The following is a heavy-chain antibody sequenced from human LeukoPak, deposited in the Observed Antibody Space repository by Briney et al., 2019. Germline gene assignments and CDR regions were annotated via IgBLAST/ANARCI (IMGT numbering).Heavy chain of an antibody. V-gene: IGHV3-7*01. CDR1: GFTFTSHW. CDR2: IREDGGES. Sequence: GGSLRLSCAASGFTFTSHWMSWVRQAPGKGLEWVANIREDGGESYYVDSVKGRFTISRDNAKNSLYLQMDNLRAEDTALYYCVKDVSDVVGAKTYFDYWGQGTVVTVSS. J-gene: IGHJ4*02. CDR3: VKDVSDVVGAKTYFDY. D-gene: IGHD2-15*01.